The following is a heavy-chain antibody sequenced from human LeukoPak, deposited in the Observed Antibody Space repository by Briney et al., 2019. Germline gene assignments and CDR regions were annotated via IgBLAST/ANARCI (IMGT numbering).Heavy chain of an antibody. CDR3: TVNLVDAAIGY. V-gene: IGHV3-53*01. D-gene: IGHD1-26*01. J-gene: IGHJ4*02. CDR2: IYSGGST. CDR1: GFTVSSNY. Sequence: GGSLRLSCAASGFTVSSNYMSWVRQAPGKGLEWVSVIYSGGSTYHADSVKGRFTISRDNSKNTLYLQMNSLRDEDTAVYYCTVNLVDAAIGYWGQGTLVTVSS.